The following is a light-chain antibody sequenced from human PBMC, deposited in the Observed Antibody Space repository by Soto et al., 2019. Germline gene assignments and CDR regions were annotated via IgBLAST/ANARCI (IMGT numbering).Light chain of an antibody. CDR3: QQHGSSPYT. Sequence: DIVLTQSPGALSLAPGERATLSCRASQSVRSNSLAWYQQKPGQAPRLLIYGASSRATGIPDRFGGSGSGTDFTLTISRLEPEDCAVYYCQQHGSSPYTFGQGTKRESK. J-gene: IGKJ2*01. CDR1: QSVRSNS. V-gene: IGKV3-20*01. CDR2: GAS.